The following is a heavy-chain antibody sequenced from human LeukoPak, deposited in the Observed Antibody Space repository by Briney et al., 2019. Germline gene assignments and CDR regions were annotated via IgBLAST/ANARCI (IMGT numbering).Heavy chain of an antibody. D-gene: IGHD3-9*01. J-gene: IGHJ5*02. V-gene: IGHV4-39*07. CDR1: GGSISSSSYY. CDR3: ARDPSRYYDILTGYYSISGWFDP. Sequence: SETLSLTCTVSGGSISSSSYYWGWIRQPPGKGLEWIGSIYYSGSTYYNPSLKSRVTISVDTSKNQFSLKLSSVTAADTAVYYCARDPSRYYDILTGYYSISGWFDPWGQGTLVTVSS. CDR2: IYYSGST.